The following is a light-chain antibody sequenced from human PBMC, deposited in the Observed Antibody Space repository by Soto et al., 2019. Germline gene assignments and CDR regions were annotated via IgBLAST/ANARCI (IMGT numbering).Light chain of an antibody. CDR2: STT. CDR1: TGAVTSGYY. Sequence: QAVVTHEPSLTVSPGGTVTVTCASSTGAVTSGYYPNWFQQRPGQPPRALIYSTTYKHPWTPARFSGSLVGGKAALTLSAAQPEDEAEYYCLLFYGDGVVFGGGTKVTVL. V-gene: IGLV7-43*01. CDR3: LLFYGDGVV. J-gene: IGLJ2*01.